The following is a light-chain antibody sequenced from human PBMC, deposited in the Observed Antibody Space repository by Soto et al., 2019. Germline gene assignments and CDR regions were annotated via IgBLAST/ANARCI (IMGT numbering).Light chain of an antibody. J-gene: IGKJ1*01. V-gene: IGKV3-20*01. Sequence: EIVLTQSPGTLSLSPGERATLSCRASQSVSSGYLAWYQQKPGQAPRLLTYGASSPATGLPDRFSGSGSGTDFTLSISRLEPEDFAVYYCQQYGSSPRTFGQGTKVDIK. CDR2: GAS. CDR1: QSVSSGY. CDR3: QQYGSSPRT.